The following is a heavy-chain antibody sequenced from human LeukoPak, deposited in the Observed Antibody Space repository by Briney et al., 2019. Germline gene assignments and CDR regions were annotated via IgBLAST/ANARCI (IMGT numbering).Heavy chain of an antibody. CDR1: GFSFSDHY. CDR3: ARGNSGYDSAFDY. J-gene: IGHJ4*02. D-gene: IGHD5-12*01. Sequence: PGGSLRLSCAASGFSFSDHYMDWVRQAPGKGLEWVSSISSSSSYIYYADSVKGRFTISRDNAKNSLYLQMNSLRAEDTAVYYCARGNSGYDSAFDYWGQGTLVTVSS. CDR2: ISSSSSYI. V-gene: IGHV3-21*01.